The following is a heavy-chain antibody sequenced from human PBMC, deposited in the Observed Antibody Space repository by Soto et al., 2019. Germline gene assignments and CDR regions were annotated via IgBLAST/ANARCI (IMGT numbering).Heavy chain of an antibody. CDR2: ILQSGST. V-gene: IGHV4-4*02. D-gene: IGHD6-19*01. J-gene: IGHJ5*02. CDR3: ARGRGRYSSGWSWFDP. Sequence: SETLSLTCGVSGGTIRSPDWWTWVRQPPGKGLEWIGEILQSGSTNYTPSLESRVTISVDKSKNQFSLTLTSVTAADTAVYFCARGRGRYSSGWSWFDPWGQGILVTVS. CDR1: GGTIRSPDW.